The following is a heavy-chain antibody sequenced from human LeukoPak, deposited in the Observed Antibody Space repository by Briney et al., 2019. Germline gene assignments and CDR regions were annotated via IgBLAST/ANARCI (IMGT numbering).Heavy chain of an antibody. V-gene: IGHV3-30-3*01. J-gene: IGHJ4*02. CDR2: ISYDGSNK. CDR1: GFTFSSYA. D-gene: IGHD5-12*01. CDR3: ASDVDIVATIPHDY. Sequence: GRSLRLSCAASGFTFSSYAMHWVRQAPGKGLEWVAVISYDGSNKYYADSVKGRFTISRGNSKNTLYLQMNSLRAEDTAVYYCASDVDIVATIPHDYWGQGTLVTVSS.